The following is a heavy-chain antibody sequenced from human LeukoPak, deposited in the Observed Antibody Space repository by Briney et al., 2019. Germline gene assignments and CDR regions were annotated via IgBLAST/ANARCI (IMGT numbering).Heavy chain of an antibody. J-gene: IGHJ4*02. CDR3: ARDSEDSSGYYDY. CDR1: GFTFSSYS. CDR2: ISSSSSYI. D-gene: IGHD3-22*01. Sequence: GGSLRLSCAASGFTFSSYSMNWVRQAPGKGLEWVSSISSSSSYIYYADSVKGRFTISRDNAKNSLYLQMNSLRDEDTAVYYCARDSEDSSGYYDYWGQGTLVTVSS. V-gene: IGHV3-21*01.